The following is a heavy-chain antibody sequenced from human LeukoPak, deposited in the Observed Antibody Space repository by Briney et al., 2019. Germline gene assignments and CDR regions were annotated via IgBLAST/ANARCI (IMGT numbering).Heavy chain of an antibody. D-gene: IGHD3-22*01. Sequence: GASVKVSCKASGYTFTSYAISWVRQAPGQGLEWMGWISAYNGHTNYAQKLQGRVTMTTDTSTSTAYMELRSLRSDDTAVYYCARVYGYYDGSGFYLNYWGQGTLVTVSS. V-gene: IGHV1-18*01. CDR3: ARVYGYYDGSGFYLNY. CDR1: GYTFTSYA. J-gene: IGHJ4*02. CDR2: ISAYNGHT.